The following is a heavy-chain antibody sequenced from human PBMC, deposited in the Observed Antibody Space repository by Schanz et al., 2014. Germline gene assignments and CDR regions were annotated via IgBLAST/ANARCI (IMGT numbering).Heavy chain of an antibody. CDR3: ARDKGGYYPFDY. Sequence: VQLVESGGGVVQPGRSLRLSCATSGFTFSSYGMHWVRQAPGKGLEWVSYICSRRTVKYADSVKGRFTISRDNAKNSLYLQMNSLTADDTAVYYCARDKGGYYPFDYWGRGTLVTVSS. CDR1: GFTFSSYG. V-gene: IGHV3-48*04. CDR2: ICSRRTV. J-gene: IGHJ4*02. D-gene: IGHD3-3*01.